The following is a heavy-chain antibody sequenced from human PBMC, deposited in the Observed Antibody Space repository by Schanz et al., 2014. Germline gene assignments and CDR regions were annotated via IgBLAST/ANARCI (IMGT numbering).Heavy chain of an antibody. CDR3: VRVPSRDVSFDL. J-gene: IGHJ2*01. CDR2: INTASGNT. D-gene: IGHD3-16*01. CDR1: GYTFTDYP. V-gene: IGHV1-3*04. Sequence: QVQLVQSGAEVKKPGASVKVSCKTSGYTFTDYPINWVRQAPGRRLEWMGWINTASGNTRYSEAFQGRVTMTTDTSATTAYMELMSLRSDDTAHYYCVRVPSRDVSFDLWGRGTLVTVSS.